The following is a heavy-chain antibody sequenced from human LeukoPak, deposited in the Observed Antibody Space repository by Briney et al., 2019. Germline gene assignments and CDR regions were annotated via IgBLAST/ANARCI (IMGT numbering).Heavy chain of an antibody. CDR1: GYTFTSYG. V-gene: IGHV1-18*01. CDR3: ARADSSSSSYRPVY. J-gene: IGHJ4*02. CDR2: ISAYNGNT. D-gene: IGHD6-6*01. Sequence: ASVKVSCKASGYTFTSYGISWVRQAPGQGLEWMGWISAYNGNTNYAQKPQGRVTMTTDTSTSTAYMELSSLRSEDTAVYYCARADSSSSSYRPVYWGQGTLVTVSS.